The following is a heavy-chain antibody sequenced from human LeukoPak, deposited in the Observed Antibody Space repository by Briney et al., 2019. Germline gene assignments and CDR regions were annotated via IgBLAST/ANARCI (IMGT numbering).Heavy chain of an antibody. D-gene: IGHD3-22*01. CDR3: ARELFDSSGYSLFDY. CDR1: GGSISSGGYY. V-gene: IGHV4-31*03. J-gene: IGHJ4*02. CDR2: IYYSGST. Sequence: SQTLSLTCTVSGGSISSGGYYWSWIRQHPGTGLEWIGYIYYSGSTYYNPSLKSRVTISVDTSKNQFSLNLSSVTSADTAVYFCARELFDSSGYSLFDYWGQGTLVTVSS.